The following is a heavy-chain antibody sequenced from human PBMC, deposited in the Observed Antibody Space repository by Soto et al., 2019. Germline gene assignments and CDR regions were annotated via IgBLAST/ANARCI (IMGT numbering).Heavy chain of an antibody. J-gene: IGHJ4*02. CDR2: ISGSDGST. Sequence: EVQLLESGGGLVQPGGSLTLSCVASGFTFSNCAVSLVRQAPGKGLKWVSAISGSDGSTYYADSVKGRFTISRDNSKNTLYLQMNSLRAEDTAVYSCAKDSRVTMVRAVIIPPGYWGQGTLVTVSS. CDR3: AKDSRVTMVRAVIIPPGY. D-gene: IGHD3-10*01. V-gene: IGHV3-23*01. CDR1: GFTFSNCA.